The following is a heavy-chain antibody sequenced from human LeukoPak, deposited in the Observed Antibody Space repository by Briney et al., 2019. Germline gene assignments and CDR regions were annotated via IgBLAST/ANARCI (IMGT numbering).Heavy chain of an antibody. D-gene: IGHD2-15*01. CDR2: IYSGGNT. J-gene: IGHJ3*02. CDR1: GFTVGNNH. CDR3: VRVPPSGYCSGASCYVFHM. Sequence: GGSLRLSCAASGFTVGNNHMNWVRQAPGKGLEWVSLIYSGGNTKYADSVEGRVIIFRDSSKNTLYLQMNSLRAEDTAVYYCVRVPPSGYCSGASCYVFHMWGQGTMVTVSS. V-gene: IGHV3-66*01.